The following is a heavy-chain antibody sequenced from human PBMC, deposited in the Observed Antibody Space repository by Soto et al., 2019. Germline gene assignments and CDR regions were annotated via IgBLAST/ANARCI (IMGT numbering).Heavy chain of an antibody. J-gene: IGHJ6*02. CDR3: ARGVLGPGDYYYGMDV. V-gene: IGHV3-13*01. Sequence: EVQLVESGGGLVQPGGSLRLSCAASGFTFNSYDMHWVRQATGKGLEWVSGIGAAGDTYYPGSVNGRFTISRENAKNSLYLQMNSLRAGDTAVYYCARGVLGPGDYYYGMDVWGQGTTVTVSS. CDR1: GFTFNSYD. CDR2: IGAAGDT. D-gene: IGHD2-8*02.